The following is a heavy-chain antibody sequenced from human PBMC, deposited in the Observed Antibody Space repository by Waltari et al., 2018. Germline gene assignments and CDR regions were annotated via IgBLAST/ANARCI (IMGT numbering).Heavy chain of an antibody. CDR3: ATGSDGWLGPLPIVDY. D-gene: IGHD5-12*01. Sequence: QVQLVQSGAEVKKPGASVKVSCKVSGYTLTELSMHWVRQAPGKGLEWMGGFGPEDGETIYAQKFQGRVTMTEDTSTDTADMELSSLRSEDTAVYYCATGSDGWLGPLPIVDYWGQGTLVTVSS. V-gene: IGHV1-24*01. J-gene: IGHJ4*02. CDR1: GYTLTELS. CDR2: FGPEDGET.